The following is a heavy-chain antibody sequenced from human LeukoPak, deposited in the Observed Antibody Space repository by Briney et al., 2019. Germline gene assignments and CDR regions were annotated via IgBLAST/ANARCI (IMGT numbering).Heavy chain of an antibody. D-gene: IGHD1-26*01. Sequence: SETLSLACTVSGGSISSGGYYWSWIRQHPGKGLEWIGYIYYSGSTYYNPSLKSRVTISVDTSKNQFSLKLSSVTAADTAVYYCARAPSGSLDYWGQGTLVTVSS. J-gene: IGHJ4*02. CDR1: GGSISSGGYY. V-gene: IGHV4-31*03. CDR2: IYYSGST. CDR3: ARAPSGSLDY.